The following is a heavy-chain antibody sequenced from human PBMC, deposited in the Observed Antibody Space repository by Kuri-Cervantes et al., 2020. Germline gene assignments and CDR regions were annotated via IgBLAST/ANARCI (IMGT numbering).Heavy chain of an antibody. V-gene: IGHV4-30-2*01. CDR1: GGSISSGDYS. CDR3: ARADYDILTGYLNWFDP. J-gene: IGHJ5*02. CDR2: IYHSGST. D-gene: IGHD3-9*01. Sequence: LRLSCTVSGGSISSGDYSWSWIRQPPGKGLEWIGYIYHSGSTYYNPSLKSRVTISVDRSKNQFSLKLSSVTAADTAVYYCARADYDILTGYLNWFDPWGQGTLVTVSS.